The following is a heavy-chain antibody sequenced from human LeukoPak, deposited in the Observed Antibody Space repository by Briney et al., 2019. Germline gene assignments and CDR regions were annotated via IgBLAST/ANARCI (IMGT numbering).Heavy chain of an antibody. CDR1: GFTFSSYG. D-gene: IGHD3-3*01. Sequence: GGSLRLSCAVSGFTFSSYGMHWVRQAPGKGLEWVAFIRYDGSNKYYADSVKGRFTISRDNSKNTLYLQMNSLRAEDTAVYYCAMDYDFWSGYYEEGDAFDIWGQGTMVTVSS. J-gene: IGHJ3*02. CDR3: AMDYDFWSGYYEEGDAFDI. CDR2: IRYDGSNK. V-gene: IGHV3-30*02.